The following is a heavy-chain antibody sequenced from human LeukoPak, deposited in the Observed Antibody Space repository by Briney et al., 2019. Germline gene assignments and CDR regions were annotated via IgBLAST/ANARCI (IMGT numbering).Heavy chain of an antibody. CDR3: AGPYGSGSQPFDY. V-gene: IGHV1-69*13. J-gene: IGHJ4*02. CDR2: IIPIFGTA. Sequence: ASVKVSCKASGGTFSSYAISWVRQAPGQGLEWMGGIIPIFGTANYAQKFQGRVTITADEPTSTAYMELSSLRSEDTAVYYCAGPYGSGSQPFDYWGQGTLVTVSS. CDR1: GGTFSSYA. D-gene: IGHD3-10*01.